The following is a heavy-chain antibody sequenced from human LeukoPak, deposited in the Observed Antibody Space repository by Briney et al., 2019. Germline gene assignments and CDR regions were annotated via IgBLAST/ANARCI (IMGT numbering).Heavy chain of an antibody. CDR3: VRGGPSTWF. Sequence: GGSLRLSCAASGFTFSRYWMHWVRQVPGKGPVWVARINDDGSDTVYADSVKGRFTISRDDAKNMVFLQMNSLRGEDTAVYHCVRGGPSTWFWGQGTLVTVSS. J-gene: IGHJ4*02. D-gene: IGHD3-22*01. CDR2: INDDGSDT. V-gene: IGHV3-74*01. CDR1: GFTFSRYW.